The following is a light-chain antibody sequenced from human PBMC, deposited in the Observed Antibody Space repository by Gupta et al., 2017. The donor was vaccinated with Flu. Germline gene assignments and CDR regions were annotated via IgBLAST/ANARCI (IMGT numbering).Light chain of an antibody. CDR1: SSDAGGFNY. Sequence: QSALTQPPSASGSPGQSVTISCTGTSSDAGGFNYVSWYQQHPGKAPKLMIYEVSKRPTGVPDRFSGSTSGNTASLTVSGRQADDEADFYCASYAGSNSWVFGGGTKLTVL. CDR2: EVS. J-gene: IGLJ2*01. V-gene: IGLV2-8*01. CDR3: ASYAGSNSWV.